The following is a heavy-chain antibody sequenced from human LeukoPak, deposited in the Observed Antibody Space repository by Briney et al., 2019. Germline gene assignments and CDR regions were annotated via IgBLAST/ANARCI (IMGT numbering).Heavy chain of an antibody. CDR3: ARDQAPRMITFGGPRRWFDP. Sequence: ASVKVSCKASGYTFTDYFMNWVRQAPGQGLEWMGWINPKSGGTVYAQKFQGRVTMTRDTSSSTAYMELSRPRSDDTAVYYCARDQAPRMITFGGPRRWFDPWGQGTLVTVSS. CDR2: INPKSGGT. V-gene: IGHV1-2*02. CDR1: GYTFTDYF. J-gene: IGHJ5*02. D-gene: IGHD3-16*01.